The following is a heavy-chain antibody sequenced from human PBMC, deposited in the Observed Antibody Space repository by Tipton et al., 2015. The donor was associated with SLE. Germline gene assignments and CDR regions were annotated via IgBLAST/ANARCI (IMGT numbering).Heavy chain of an antibody. CDR2: ISSSGSTI. CDR1: GFTFSSYE. J-gene: IGHJ3*02. D-gene: IGHD3-22*01. CDR3: ARAYDPQAAFDI. V-gene: IGHV3-48*03. Sequence: SLRLSCAASGFTFSSYEMNWVRQAPGKGLEWVSYISSSGSTIYYADSVKGRFTISRDNAKNSLYLQMNSLRAEDTAVDYCARAYDPQAAFDIWGQGTTVTVSS.